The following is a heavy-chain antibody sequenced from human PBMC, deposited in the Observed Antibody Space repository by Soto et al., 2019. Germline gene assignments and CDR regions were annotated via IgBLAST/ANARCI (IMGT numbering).Heavy chain of an antibody. V-gene: IGHV3-23*01. CDR2: ISGSGGST. D-gene: IGHD2-15*01. CDR3: AKNGGYCSGGSCYHTQYYYYYYMDV. Sequence: GGSLRLSCAASGFTFSSYAMSWVRQAPGKGLEWVSAISGSGGSTYYADSVKGRFTISRDNSKNTLYLQMNSLRAEDTAVYYCAKNGGYCSGGSCYHTQYYYYYYMDVWGKGTTVTVSS. CDR1: GFTFSSYA. J-gene: IGHJ6*03.